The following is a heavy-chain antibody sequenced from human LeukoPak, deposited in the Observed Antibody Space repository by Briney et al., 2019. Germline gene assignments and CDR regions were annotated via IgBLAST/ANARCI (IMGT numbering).Heavy chain of an antibody. V-gene: IGHV4-59*01. CDR3: ARAGGSGSYYSALDY. CDR1: GGSISSYY. CDR2: IYYSGST. Sequence: PSETLSLTCTVSGGSISSYYWSWIRQPPGKGLEWIGYIYYSGSTNYNPSLKSRVTISVDTSKNQFSLKLSSVTAADTAVYYCARAGGSGSYYSALDYWGRGTLVTVSS. D-gene: IGHD3-10*01. J-gene: IGHJ4*02.